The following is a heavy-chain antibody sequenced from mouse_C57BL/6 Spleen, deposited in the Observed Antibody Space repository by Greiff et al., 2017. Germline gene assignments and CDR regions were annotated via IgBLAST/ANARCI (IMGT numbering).Heavy chain of an antibody. CDR3: ARGVVATRADY. CDR2: ISYDGSN. Sequence: VQLQQSGPGLVKSSQSLSLTCSVTGYSITSGYYWNWIRQFPGNKLEWMGYISYDGSNNYNPSLKNRISITRDTSKNQFFLKLNSVTTEDTATYYCARGVVATRADYWGQGTTLTVSS. J-gene: IGHJ2*01. CDR1: GYSITSGYY. D-gene: IGHD1-1*01. V-gene: IGHV3-6*01.